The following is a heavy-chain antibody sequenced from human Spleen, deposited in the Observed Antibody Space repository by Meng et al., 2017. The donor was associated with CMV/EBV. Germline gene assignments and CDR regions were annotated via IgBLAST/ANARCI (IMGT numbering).Heavy chain of an antibody. CDR1: GFTFSSYW. D-gene: IGHD3-10*01. Sequence: GESLKISCAASGFTFSSYWMGWVRQAPGKGLEWVANIKQGGSEKYYVDSVKGRFTISRDNAKNSLYLQMNSLRAEDTAVYYCAREPYYYGSGTLYYYYGMDVWGQGTTVTVSS. CDR2: IKQGGSEK. CDR3: AREPYYYGSGTLYYYYGMDV. V-gene: IGHV3-7*01. J-gene: IGHJ6*02.